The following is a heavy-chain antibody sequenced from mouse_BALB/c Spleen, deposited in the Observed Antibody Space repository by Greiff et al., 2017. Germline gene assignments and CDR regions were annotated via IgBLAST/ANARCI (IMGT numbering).Heavy chain of an antibody. J-gene: IGHJ1*01. CDR1: GDSITSGY. V-gene: IGHV3-8*02. D-gene: IGHD2-13*01. CDR2: ISYSGST. Sequence: EVQLQQSGPSLVKPSQTLSLTCSVTGDSITSGYWNWIRKFPGNKLEYMGYISYSGSTYYNPSLKSRISITRDTSKNQYYLQLNSVTTEDTATYYCARLGDFNWYFDVWGAGTTVTVSS. CDR3: ARLGDFNWYFDV.